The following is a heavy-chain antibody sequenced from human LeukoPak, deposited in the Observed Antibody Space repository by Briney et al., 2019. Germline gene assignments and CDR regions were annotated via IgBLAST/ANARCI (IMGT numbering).Heavy chain of an antibody. CDR3: AKDLTRIVVVPAATPDG. D-gene: IGHD2-2*01. Sequence: PGGSLRLSCAASGFTFSSYRMNWVRQAPGKGLEWVSYISSSSSTIYYADSVKGRFTISRDIAKNSLYLQMNSLRAEDTAVYYCAKDLTRIVVVPAATPDGWGQGTLVTVSS. CDR2: ISSSSSTI. J-gene: IGHJ4*02. V-gene: IGHV3-48*01. CDR1: GFTFSSYR.